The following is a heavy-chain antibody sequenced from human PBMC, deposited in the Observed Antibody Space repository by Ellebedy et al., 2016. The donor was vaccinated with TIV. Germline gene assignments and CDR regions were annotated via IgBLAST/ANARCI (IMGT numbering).Heavy chain of an antibody. CDR2: IYPGDSDT. J-gene: IGHJ4*02. Sequence: AESLKISCKGSGYSFTCYWIGWVCQLPGKGLEWMGIIYPGDSDTRYSPSFQGQVTISADKSISTAYLQWSSLKASDTAMYYCARHLLGAMLPSDYWGQGTLVTVSS. CDR1: GYSFTCYW. D-gene: IGHD3-16*01. CDR3: ARHLLGAMLPSDY. V-gene: IGHV5-51*01.